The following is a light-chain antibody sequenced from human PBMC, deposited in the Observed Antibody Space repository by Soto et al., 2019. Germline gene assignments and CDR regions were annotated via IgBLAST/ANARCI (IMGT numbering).Light chain of an antibody. J-gene: IGKJ4*01. Sequence: EIVLTQSPGNLSLSPGERATLSCRASQSVKSSYLAWYQQKPGQPPRPLIYGASTRATGIPDRFIGSGSATDFTLTITRMEPEDFAVFYCQQYGSSPLTFGGGSKVEIK. CDR3: QQYGSSPLT. CDR2: GAS. CDR1: QSVKSSY. V-gene: IGKV3-20*01.